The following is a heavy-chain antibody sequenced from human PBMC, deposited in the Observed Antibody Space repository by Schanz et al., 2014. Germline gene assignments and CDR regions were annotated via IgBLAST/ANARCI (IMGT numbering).Heavy chain of an antibody. J-gene: IGHJ4*02. CDR1: GFTFSSHS. CDR3: ARSYSGRYCFDY. V-gene: IGHV3-48*01. CDR2: ISGSGNTI. Sequence: EVQLVESGGNLVQPGGSLRLSCVASGFTFSSHSMNWVRQAPGQGLEWLSYISGSGNTIYYAYAVKGRFTISRDNANNTLSLQLKMRIPRDTAVAVYSYARSYSGRYCFDYWGQGTLVAVSS. D-gene: IGHD1-26*01.